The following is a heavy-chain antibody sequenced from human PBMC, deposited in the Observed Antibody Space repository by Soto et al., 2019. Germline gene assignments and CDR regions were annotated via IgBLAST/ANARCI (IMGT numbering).Heavy chain of an antibody. Sequence: PGGSLRLSCAASGFTFSDYYMSWIRQAPGKGLEWVSYISSSGSTIYYADSVKGRFTISRDNAKNSLYLQMGSLRSEDMALYYWAKDGWVTTGFEDYWGQGTLVTVS. CDR2: ISSSGSTI. D-gene: IGHD4-17*01. CDR1: GFTFSDYY. V-gene: IGHV3-11*04. J-gene: IGHJ4*02. CDR3: AKDGWVTTGFEDY.